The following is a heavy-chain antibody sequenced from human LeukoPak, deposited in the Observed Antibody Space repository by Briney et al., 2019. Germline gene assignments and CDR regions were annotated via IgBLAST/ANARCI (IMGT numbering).Heavy chain of an antibody. V-gene: IGHV3-53*01. CDR3: ARDARDGYGGNPFDY. CDR2: IYSGGST. CDR1: GFTVSSNY. J-gene: IGHJ4*02. D-gene: IGHD4-23*01. Sequence: GGSLRLSCAASGFTVSSNYMSWVRQAPGKGLEWVSVIYSGGSTYDADSVKDRFTISRDNSKNTLYLQMNSLRAEDTAVYYCARDARDGYGGNPFDYWGQGTLVTVSS.